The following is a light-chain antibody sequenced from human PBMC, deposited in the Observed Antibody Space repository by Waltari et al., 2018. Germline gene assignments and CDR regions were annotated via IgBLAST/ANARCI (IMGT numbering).Light chain of an antibody. CDR1: SSNIGGNF. J-gene: IGLJ3*02. CDR3: AAWDDNLTGQL. CDR2: KNN. V-gene: IGLV1-47*01. Sequence: SVLTQPPSASGTPGQTVTIPCSGSSSNIGGNFVYWYQQLPGMAPPLLISKNNQPPPGIPDRFSGSKSGTPASLASRGLRSDDEAEYYWAAWDDNLTGQLFGGGTKVTVL.